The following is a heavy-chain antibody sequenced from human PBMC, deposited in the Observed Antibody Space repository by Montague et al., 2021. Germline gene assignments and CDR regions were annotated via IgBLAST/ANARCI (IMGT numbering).Heavy chain of an antibody. Sequence: SETQSLTCTVSSGSIFHAHWSWVRQPPGKGLEWLGSMFYGGATSNNPSLKSRVTMSIDTSTNQFSLKLSFVTAADTAVYYCAKQDYFVSGTSYKGFDHWGQGILVTVSS. CDR2: MFYGGAT. CDR1: SGSIFHAH. CDR3: AKQDYFVSGTSYKGFDH. D-gene: IGHD3-10*01. J-gene: IGHJ5*02. V-gene: IGHV4-59*08.